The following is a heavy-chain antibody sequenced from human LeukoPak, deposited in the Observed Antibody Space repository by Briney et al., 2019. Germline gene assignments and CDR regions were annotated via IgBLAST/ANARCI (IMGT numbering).Heavy chain of an antibody. V-gene: IGHV4-59*01. CDR1: GGSISSYY. CDR3: ARDPVYYYYGMDV. Sequence: PSETLSLTCTVSGGSISSYYWSWIRQPPGKGLEWIGYISYSGSTNYNPSLKSRVTISVDTSKIQFSLKLSSVTAADTAVYYCARDPVYYYYGMDVWGQGTTVTVSS. J-gene: IGHJ6*02. CDR2: ISYSGST.